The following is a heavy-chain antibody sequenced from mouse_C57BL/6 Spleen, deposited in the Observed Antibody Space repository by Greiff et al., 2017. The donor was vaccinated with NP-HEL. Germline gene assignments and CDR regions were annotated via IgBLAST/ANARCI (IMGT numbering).Heavy chain of an antibody. CDR2: ISNGGGST. J-gene: IGHJ4*01. CDR3: ARTATVVAGYYAMDY. D-gene: IGHD1-1*01. V-gene: IGHV5-12*01. Sequence: EVQLVESGGGLVQPGGSLKLSCAASGFTFSDYYMYWVRQTPEKRLEWVAYISNGGGSTYYPDTVKGRFTISRDNAKNTLYLQMSRLKSEDTAMYYCARTATVVAGYYAMDYWGQGTSVTVSS. CDR1: GFTFSDYY.